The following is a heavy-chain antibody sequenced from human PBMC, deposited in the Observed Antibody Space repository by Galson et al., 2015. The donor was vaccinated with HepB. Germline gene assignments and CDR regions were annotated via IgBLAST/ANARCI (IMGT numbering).Heavy chain of an antibody. D-gene: IGHD3-22*01. CDR3: ARDRGYYDSSGYYYTPADFDY. Sequence: LRLSCAASGFTFSSYSMNWVRQAPGKGLEWVSSISSSSSYIYYADSVKGRFTISRDNAKNSLYLQMNSLRAEDTAVYYCARDRGYYDSSGYYYTPADFDYWGQGTLVTVSS. J-gene: IGHJ4*02. CDR1: GFTFSSYS. CDR2: ISSSSSYI. V-gene: IGHV3-21*01.